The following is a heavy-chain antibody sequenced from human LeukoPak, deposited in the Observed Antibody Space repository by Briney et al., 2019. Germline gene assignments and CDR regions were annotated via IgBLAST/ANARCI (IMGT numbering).Heavy chain of an antibody. J-gene: IGHJ4*02. CDR1: GFTFSSYG. V-gene: IGHV3-30*02. CDR3: AKDRAYYDYVWGSYRHTKTFDY. CDR2: IRYDGSNK. D-gene: IGHD3-16*02. Sequence: GGSLRLSCAASGFTFSSYGMHWVRQAPGRGLEWVAFIRYDGSNKYYADSVKGRFTISRDNSKNTLYLQMNSLRAEDTAVYYCAKDRAYYDYVWGSYRHTKTFDYWGQGTLVTVSS.